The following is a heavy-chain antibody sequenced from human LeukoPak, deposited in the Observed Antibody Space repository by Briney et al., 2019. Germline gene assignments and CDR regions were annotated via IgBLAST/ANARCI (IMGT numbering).Heavy chain of an antibody. D-gene: IGHD2-2*01. V-gene: IGHV3-48*03. Sequence: GGSLRLSCAASGFTFSSYEMNWVRQAPGKGLEWASYISSSGTTIYYADSVKGRFTISRDNAKNSLYLQMNSLRAEDTAVYYCARRYCSGTSCLIDYWGQGTLVTVSS. CDR3: ARRYCSGTSCLIDY. CDR1: GFTFSSYE. J-gene: IGHJ4*02. CDR2: ISSSGTTI.